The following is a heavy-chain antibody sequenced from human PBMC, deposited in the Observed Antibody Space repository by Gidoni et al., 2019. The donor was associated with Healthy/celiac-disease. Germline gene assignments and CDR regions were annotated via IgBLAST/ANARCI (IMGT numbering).Heavy chain of an antibody. CDR1: GLTFSSYW. CDR3: ARDLRVTTNYYYYYGMDV. V-gene: IGHV3-7*01. Sequence: EVQLVESGGGLVQPGGSLRLSCADSGLTFSSYWMSWVRQAPGKGLEWVANIKQDGSEKYYVDSGKGRFTISRDNAKNSLYLQMNSLRAEDTAVYYCARDLRVTTNYYYYYGMDVWGQGTTVTVSS. CDR2: IKQDGSEK. D-gene: IGHD4-17*01. J-gene: IGHJ6*02.